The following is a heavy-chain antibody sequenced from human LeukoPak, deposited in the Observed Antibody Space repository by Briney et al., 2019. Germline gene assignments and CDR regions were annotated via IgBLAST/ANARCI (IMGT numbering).Heavy chain of an antibody. D-gene: IGHD1/OR15-1a*01. J-gene: IGHJ4*02. CDR2: IKEDGSEK. Sequence: VGSLRLSCAASGFTFSSYWMSWVRQAPGKGLEWVANIKEDGSEKYYVDSVKGRFTVSRENAKNSLYLQMNSLRDEDTAVYYCARDEQPPHYEDWGQQTLVTVSS. CDR3: ARDEQPPHYED. V-gene: IGHV3-7*01. CDR1: GFTFSSYW.